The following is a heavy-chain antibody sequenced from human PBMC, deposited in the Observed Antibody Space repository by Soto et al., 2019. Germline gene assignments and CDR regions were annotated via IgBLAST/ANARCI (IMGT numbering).Heavy chain of an antibody. Sequence: EVQLVESGGGLVKPGGSLRLSCAASGFTFSSYSMNWVRQAPGKGLEWVSSISSSSSYIYYADSVKGRFTISRDNAKNSLYLQMNSLRAEDTAVYYCAREGYSYGYWYYYYGVDVWGQGTTVTVSS. CDR3: AREGYSYGYWYYYYGVDV. D-gene: IGHD5-18*01. CDR2: ISSSSSYI. V-gene: IGHV3-21*01. CDR1: GFTFSSYS. J-gene: IGHJ6*02.